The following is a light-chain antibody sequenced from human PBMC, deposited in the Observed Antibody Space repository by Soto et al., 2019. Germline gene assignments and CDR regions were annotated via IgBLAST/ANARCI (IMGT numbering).Light chain of an antibody. Sequence: EIVMTQSPATLSVSPGERATLSCRASQSVRSNLAWYQQKPGQAPRLLISGASTRATGVPARFSGSGSGTEFTLTISSLQSEDFAVYYCQHRKNWQVTFGQGTRLEIK. CDR3: QHRKNWQVT. CDR1: QSVRSN. CDR2: GAS. V-gene: IGKV3-15*01. J-gene: IGKJ5*01.